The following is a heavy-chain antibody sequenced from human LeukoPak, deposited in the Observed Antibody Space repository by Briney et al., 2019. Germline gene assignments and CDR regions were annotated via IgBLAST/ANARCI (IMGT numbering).Heavy chain of an antibody. CDR2: IYSDGTT. V-gene: IGHV3-66*01. J-gene: IGHJ4*02. Sequence: PGGSLRLSCAASGFTVSSNHMSWVRQAPGKGLEWVSVIYSDGTTYYADSVKGRFSISRDNSKNTLYLQMNSLRVEDTAVCYCARGGGDYPLDYWGQGSLVTVSS. D-gene: IGHD4-17*01. CDR1: GFTVSSNH. CDR3: ARGGGDYPLDY.